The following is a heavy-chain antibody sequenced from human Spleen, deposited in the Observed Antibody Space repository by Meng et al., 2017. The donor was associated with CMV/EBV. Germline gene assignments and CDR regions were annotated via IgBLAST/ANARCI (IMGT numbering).Heavy chain of an antibody. CDR2: FDPEDGET. CDR1: GYTLTELS. CDR3: TTDDLCSGGSCSVGY. Sequence: SGYTLTELSIQWVRQTPGKGLEWMGGFDPEDGETIFAQKFQGRVTLTEDTSTNTAHMELSSLRSDDAAVYYCTTDDLCSGGSCSVGYWGQGTLVTVSS. J-gene: IGHJ4*02. D-gene: IGHD2-15*01. V-gene: IGHV1-24*01.